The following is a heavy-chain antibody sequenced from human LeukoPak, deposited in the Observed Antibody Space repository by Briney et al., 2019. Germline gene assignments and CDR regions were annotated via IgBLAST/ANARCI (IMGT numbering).Heavy chain of an antibody. V-gene: IGHV4-61*02. CDR3: AREDRYYDFWSGYYTVHYYYGMDV. CDR2: IYTSGST. J-gene: IGHJ6*02. CDR1: GCSISSGSYY. D-gene: IGHD3-3*01. Sequence: SETLSLTCTVSGCSISSGSYYWSWIRQPAGKGLEWIGRIYTSGSTNYNPSLKSRVTISVDTSKNQFSLKLSSVTAADTAVYYCAREDRYYDFWSGYYTVHYYYGMDVWGQGTTVTVSS.